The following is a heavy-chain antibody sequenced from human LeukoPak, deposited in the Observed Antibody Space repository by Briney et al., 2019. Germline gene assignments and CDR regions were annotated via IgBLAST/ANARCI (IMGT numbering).Heavy chain of an antibody. CDR1: GYSFANYW. V-gene: IGHV5-51*01. D-gene: IGHD2-15*01. CDR3: AKVGYCSGGSCYHFDY. Sequence: GESLKIYCKGSGYSFANYWIGWVRQMPGKGLEWMGIIYPGDSDTRYSPSFQGQVTTSTDKSISTAYLQWSSLKASDTAMYYCAKVGYCSGGSCYHFDYWGQGTLVTVSS. J-gene: IGHJ4*02. CDR2: IYPGDSDT.